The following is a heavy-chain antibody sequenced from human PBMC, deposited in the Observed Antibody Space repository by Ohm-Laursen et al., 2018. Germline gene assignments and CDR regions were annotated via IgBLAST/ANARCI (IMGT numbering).Heavy chain of an antibody. CDR1: GFTVSSNY. CDR3: ARDCDTSSHYGWFDP. J-gene: IGHJ5*02. CDR2: IYRGGST. V-gene: IGHV3-53*01. D-gene: IGHD3-22*01. Sequence: SLRLSCTASGFTVSSNYMSWVRQAPGKGLEWVSVIYRGGSTNYADSVKGRFTISRDNSKNTVYLQMNSLRVDDTAVYYCARDCDTSSHYGWFDPWGQGTLVTVSS.